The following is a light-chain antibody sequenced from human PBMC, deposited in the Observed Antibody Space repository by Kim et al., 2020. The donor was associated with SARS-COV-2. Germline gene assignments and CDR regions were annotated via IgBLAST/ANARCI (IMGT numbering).Light chain of an antibody. CDR1: SLRSYY. CDR2: GKN. CDR3: NSRDSNDNVV. Sequence: SSELTQDPAVSVALVQTVRITCQGDSLRSYYATWYQQNPGQAPILVIYGKNNRPSGIPDRFSGSSSGNTASLTITGTQAGDEADYYCNSRDSNDNVVFGGGTQLTVL. V-gene: IGLV3-19*01. J-gene: IGLJ2*01.